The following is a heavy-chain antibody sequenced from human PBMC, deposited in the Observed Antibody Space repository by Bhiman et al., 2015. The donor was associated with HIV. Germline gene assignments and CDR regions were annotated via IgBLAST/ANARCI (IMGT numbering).Heavy chain of an antibody. Sequence: EVQLVVSGGGLVQPGGSLRLSCAASGFTFSSYEMNWVRQAPGKGLEWISYISSSGTIIYYADSVKGRFTISRDNSKNTLFLQMNSLRAEDTAVYYCARSGLFVLVVYAPDVFDIWGQGTMVTVSS. D-gene: IGHD2-8*02. V-gene: IGHV3-48*03. CDR3: ARSGLFVLVVYAPDVFDI. CDR2: ISSSGTII. CDR1: GFTFSSYE. J-gene: IGHJ3*02.